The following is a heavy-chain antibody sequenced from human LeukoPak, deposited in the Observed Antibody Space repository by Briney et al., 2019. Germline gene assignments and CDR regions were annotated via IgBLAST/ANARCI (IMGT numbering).Heavy chain of an antibody. CDR3: ARDPSSSSWPHRPVYYYMDV. D-gene: IGHD6-13*01. J-gene: IGHJ6*03. CDR2: TYYSGST. Sequence: PSETLSLTCTVSGGSISSSSYYWGWIRQPPGKGLGWIGHTYYSGSTNYNPSLKSRVTISVDTSKNQFSLKLSSVTAADTAVYYCARDPSSSSWPHRPVYYYMDVWGKGTTVTVSS. V-gene: IGHV4-39*07. CDR1: GGSISSSSYY.